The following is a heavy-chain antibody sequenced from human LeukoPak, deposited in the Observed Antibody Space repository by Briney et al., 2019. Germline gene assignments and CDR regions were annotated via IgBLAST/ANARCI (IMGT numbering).Heavy chain of an antibody. Sequence: PGGSLRLSCAASGFTVSSNYMSWVRQAPGKGLEWVSVIYSGGSTYYADSVKGRFTISRDNSKNTLYLQMNSLRAEDTAVYYCAKDWFIVPAAGYGMDVWGQGTTVTVSS. CDR2: IYSGGST. V-gene: IGHV3-66*01. CDR3: AKDWFIVPAAGYGMDV. CDR1: GFTVSSNY. D-gene: IGHD2-2*01. J-gene: IGHJ6*02.